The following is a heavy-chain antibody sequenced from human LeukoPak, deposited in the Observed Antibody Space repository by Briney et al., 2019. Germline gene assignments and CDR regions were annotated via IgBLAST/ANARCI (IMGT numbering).Heavy chain of an antibody. J-gene: IGHJ4*02. Sequence: PGRSLRLSCAASGFTFSSYAMHWVRQAPGKGLEWVAVISYDGSNKYYADSVKGRFTISRDNSKNTLYLQMNSLRAEDTAVYYCAREGGRDGYNYDYWGQGTLATVSS. D-gene: IGHD5-24*01. CDR2: ISYDGSNK. V-gene: IGHV3-30-3*01. CDR3: AREGGRDGYNYDY. CDR1: GFTFSSYA.